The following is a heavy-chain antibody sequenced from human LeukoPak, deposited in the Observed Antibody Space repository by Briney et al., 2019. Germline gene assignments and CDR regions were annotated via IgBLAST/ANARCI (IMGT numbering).Heavy chain of an antibody. D-gene: IGHD1-26*01. Sequence: GGSLRLSCAASGFTFSNAWMSWVRQAPGKGLEWVGRIKSKTDGGTTDYAAPVKGRFTTSRDDSKNTLYLQMNSLKDEDTAVYYCTTAGWELYYFDYWGQGTLVTVSS. CDR1: GFTFSNAW. J-gene: IGHJ4*02. V-gene: IGHV3-15*01. CDR3: TTAGWELYYFDY. CDR2: IKSKTDGGTT.